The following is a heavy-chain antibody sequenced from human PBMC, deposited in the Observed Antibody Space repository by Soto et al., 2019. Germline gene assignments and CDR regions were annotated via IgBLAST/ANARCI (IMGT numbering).Heavy chain of an antibody. V-gene: IGHV4-59*08. Sequence: SETLSLTCTVSGGSISSYYWSWIRQPPGKGLEWIGYIYYSGSTNYNPSLKSRVTISVDTSKNQFSLKLSSVTAADTAVYYCARHLLCSVGSCYSGWFDPWGQGTLVTVSS. CDR1: GGSISSYY. J-gene: IGHJ5*02. D-gene: IGHD2-15*01. CDR3: ARHLLCSVGSCYSGWFDP. CDR2: IYYSGST.